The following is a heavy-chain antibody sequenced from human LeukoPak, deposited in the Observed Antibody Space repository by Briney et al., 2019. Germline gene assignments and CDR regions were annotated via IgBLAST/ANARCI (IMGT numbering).Heavy chain of an antibody. CDR1: GGSISSSSYY. J-gene: IGHJ4*02. Sequence: SETLSLTCTVSGGSISSSSYYWGWIRQPPGKGLEWIGSIYYSGSTNYNPSLKSRVTISGDTSKNQFSLRLSSVTAADTAVYYCARASYSYDINGWVPFDYWGQGTLVTVSS. CDR2: IYYSGST. D-gene: IGHD3-22*01. CDR3: ARASYSYDINGWVPFDY. V-gene: IGHV4-39*07.